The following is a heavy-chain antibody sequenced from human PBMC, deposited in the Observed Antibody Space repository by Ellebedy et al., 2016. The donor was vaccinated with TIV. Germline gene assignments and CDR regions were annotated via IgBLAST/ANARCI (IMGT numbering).Heavy chain of an antibody. V-gene: IGHV1-18*01. Sequence: AASVKVSCKASGYSFRSYGIIWVRQAPGQGLEWMGWTSPYNGHTNYAQKLQGRVTMTTDTSTSTAYMELRSLRSDDTAVYYCARALYSSGRRWFDPWGQGTLVTVSS. CDR1: GYSFRSYG. CDR2: TSPYNGHT. D-gene: IGHD6-19*01. CDR3: ARALYSSGRRWFDP. J-gene: IGHJ5*02.